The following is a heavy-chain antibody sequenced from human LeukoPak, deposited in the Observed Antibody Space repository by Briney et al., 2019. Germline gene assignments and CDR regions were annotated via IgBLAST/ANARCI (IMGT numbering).Heavy chain of an antibody. CDR3: ARLKFYDSTGYSPGHCTAV. CDR1: GGPIYSYY. CDR2: LYPGVST. J-gene: IGHJ6*03. D-gene: IGHD3-22*01. V-gene: IGHV4-4*07. Sequence: SETLSLTCTVSGGPIYSYYWSWIRQTAGKGLEWIGRLYPGVSTNYNPSLKSRVTMSVDTSKNQFALKLSAVTAADTAVYYCARLKFYDSTGYSPGHCTAVWGKGTTVTVSS.